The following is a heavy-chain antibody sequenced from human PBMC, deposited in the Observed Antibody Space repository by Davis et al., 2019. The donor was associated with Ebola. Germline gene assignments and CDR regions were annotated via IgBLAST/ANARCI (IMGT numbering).Heavy chain of an antibody. CDR1: GFTFSNYE. CDR2: INQDGTIK. Sequence: PGGSLRLSCAASGFTFSNYEMNWVRQAPGKGLEWVANINQDGTIKNCVDSVRFTISRDNAKNSLYLQMNSLRAEDTAVYYCARDDEKNVNNDWYDAYDMWGQGTMVTVSS. J-gene: IGHJ3*02. V-gene: IGHV3-7*01. CDR3: ARDDEKNVNNDWYDAYDM. D-gene: IGHD3-9*01.